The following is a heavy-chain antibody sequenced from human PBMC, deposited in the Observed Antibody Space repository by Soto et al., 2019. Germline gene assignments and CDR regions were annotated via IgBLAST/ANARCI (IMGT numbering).Heavy chain of an antibody. CDR3: ATRGTQGRWLEFADY. Sequence: QVQLVQSGAEVQRPGSSVKVSCAASGGTFSSLGFTWVRQAPGQGLEWMGGIIPISGRTTFAPKFLGRVTITADESTRTTYMELTALTSDDTAIYYCATRGTQGRWLEFADYWGQGTLVTVSS. CDR1: GGTFSSLG. J-gene: IGHJ4*02. CDR2: IIPISGRT. D-gene: IGHD5-12*01. V-gene: IGHV1-69*01.